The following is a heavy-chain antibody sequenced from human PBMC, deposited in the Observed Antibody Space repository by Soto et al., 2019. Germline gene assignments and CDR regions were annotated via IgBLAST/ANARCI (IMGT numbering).Heavy chain of an antibody. J-gene: IGHJ4*02. Sequence: QVQLVQSGAEVKKPGASVKVSCKASGYIFTNYYIHWVRQAPGQGLEWMAIINPLPTSGSTNYALNFQGRVTVTRDTSTSLVYLELSSLRSDDTAVYYCARELAASAYCGQGTLVTVSS. CDR2: INPLPTSGST. CDR1: GYIFTNYY. CDR3: ARELAASAY. V-gene: IGHV1-46*01. D-gene: IGHD6-13*01.